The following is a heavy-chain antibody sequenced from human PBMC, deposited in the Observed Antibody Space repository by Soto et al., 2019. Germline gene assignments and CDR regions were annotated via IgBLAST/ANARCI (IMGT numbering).Heavy chain of an antibody. J-gene: IGHJ6*02. D-gene: IGHD3-3*01. CDR2: ISYDGSNK. CDR1: GFTFSSYG. CDR3: AKMRVFVVVILSYYYYYGMDV. Sequence: QVQLVESGGGVVQPGRSLRLSCAASGFTFSSYGMHWVRQAPGKGLEWVAVISYDGSNKYYADSVKGRFTISRDNSKNTLYLKMNSLRAEDTAVYYCAKMRVFVVVILSYYYYYGMDVWGQGTTVTVSS. V-gene: IGHV3-30*18.